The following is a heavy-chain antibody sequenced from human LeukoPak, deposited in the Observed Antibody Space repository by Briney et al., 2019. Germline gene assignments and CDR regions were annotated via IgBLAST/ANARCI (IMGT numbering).Heavy chain of an antibody. CDR3: ATGCVGSPNCQTTGYDH. V-gene: IGHV3-23*01. J-gene: IGHJ4*02. D-gene: IGHD2-2*01. CDR2: ISDSGRNT. Sequence: GGSLRLSCAASGFTFSIYAMIWVRQAPGKGLEWVSGISDSGRNTYYSDSVKGRFTISRDNSESTVYLQMNSLTAEDTAQYYCATGCVGSPNCQTTGYDHWGQGTLVTVSS. CDR1: GFTFSIYA.